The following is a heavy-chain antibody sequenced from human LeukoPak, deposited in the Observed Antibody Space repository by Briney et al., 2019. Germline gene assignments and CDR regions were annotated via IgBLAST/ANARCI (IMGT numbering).Heavy chain of an antibody. V-gene: IGHV4-59*08. CDR3: VRHGSGWRFDS. CDR1: GCSISTDF. CDR2: INHSGYT. J-gene: IGHJ4*02. D-gene: IGHD6-19*01. Sequence: PSETLSLTCTVSGCSISTDFWSWIRQPPGKGLEWITYINHSGYTNSNPSLKSRVTPSVDTSKNLVSLVLSSVTAADTAVYYCVRHGSGWRFDSWGQGILVTVSS.